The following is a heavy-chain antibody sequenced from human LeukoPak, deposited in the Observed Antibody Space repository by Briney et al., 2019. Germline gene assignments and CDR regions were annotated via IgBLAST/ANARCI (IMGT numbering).Heavy chain of an antibody. V-gene: IGHV3-48*04. J-gene: IGHJ5*02. Sequence: GGSLRLSCAASGFTFSSYSMNWVRQAPGKGLEWVSYISSSSSTIYYADSVKGRFTISRDNAKNSLYLQMNSLRAEDTAVYYCARASGRLRLSWFDPWGQGTLVTVSS. CDR3: ARASGRLRLSWFDP. CDR2: ISSSSSTI. D-gene: IGHD4-17*01. CDR1: GFTFSSYS.